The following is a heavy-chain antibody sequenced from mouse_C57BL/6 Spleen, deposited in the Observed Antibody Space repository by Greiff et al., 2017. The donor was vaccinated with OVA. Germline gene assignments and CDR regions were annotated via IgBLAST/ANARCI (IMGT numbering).Heavy chain of an antibody. CDR1: GYTFTDYN. D-gene: IGHD1-1*01. CDR2: INPNNGGT. J-gene: IGHJ3*01. CDR3: ARTYYGSSYWFAY. Sequence: VQLKESGPELVKPGASVKIPCKASGYTFTDYNMDWVKQSHGKSLEWIGDINPNNGGTNYNQKFKGKATLTVDKSSSTAYMELRSLTSEDTAVYYCARTYYGSSYWFAYWGQGTLVTVSA. V-gene: IGHV1-18*01.